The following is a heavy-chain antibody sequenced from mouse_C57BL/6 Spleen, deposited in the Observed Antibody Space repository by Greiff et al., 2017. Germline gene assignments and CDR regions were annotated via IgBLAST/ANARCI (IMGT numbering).Heavy chain of an antibody. Sequence: VQLQQPGAELVKPGASVKMSCKASGYTFTSYWITWVKQRPGQGLEWIGDIYPGSGSTNYNEKFKSKATLTVDPSSSTAYMQLSSLTSEDSAVYYCARLGRSDYTVPQYYFDYWGQGTTLTVSS. CDR2: IYPGSGST. V-gene: IGHV1-55*01. CDR1: GYTFTSYW. J-gene: IGHJ2*01. D-gene: IGHD2-4*01. CDR3: ARLGRSDYTVPQYYFDY.